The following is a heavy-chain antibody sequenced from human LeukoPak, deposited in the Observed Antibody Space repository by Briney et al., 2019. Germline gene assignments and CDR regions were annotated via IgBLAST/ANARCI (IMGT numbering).Heavy chain of an antibody. CDR2: IYYSGST. J-gene: IGHJ4*02. D-gene: IGHD6-19*01. CDR1: GGSISSYY. V-gene: IGHV4-59*01. CDR3: ARIAVAGSMD. Sequence: SETLSLTCTVSGGSISSYYWSWIRQPPGKGLEWIGYIYYSGSTNYNPSLKSRVTISVDTSKNQFSLKLSSVTAADTAVYYCARIAVAGSMDWGQGTLVTVSS.